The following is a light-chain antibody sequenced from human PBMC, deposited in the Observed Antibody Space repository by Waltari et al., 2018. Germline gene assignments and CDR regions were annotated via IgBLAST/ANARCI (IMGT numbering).Light chain of an antibody. CDR1: SSDVSASDY. V-gene: IGLV2-14*03. Sequence: QSALTQPASVSGSPGQSIAISCPGTSSDVSASDYVSWYQQHPGKAPKLIIFDVNYRPSGVSNRFSSSKSGNTASLTISGLQPEDEADYYCSSYLSTNTEVFGGGTKVTVL. CDR3: SSYLSTNTEV. CDR2: DVN. J-gene: IGLJ2*01.